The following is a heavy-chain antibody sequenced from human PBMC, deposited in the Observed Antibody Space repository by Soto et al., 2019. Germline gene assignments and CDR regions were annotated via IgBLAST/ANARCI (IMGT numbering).Heavy chain of an antibody. D-gene: IGHD3-16*01. CDR3: ASDWFGVDY. Sequence: QVPLVQSGAEVKKPGASVKGSCKASGYTFPSYGISWVRPAPGQGLEWMGWINAYNGNTNYAQKLRGRVTMNTDTSTSKAYMERRSLRAADTSVYYCASDWFGVDYWGQGTLVTVSS. CDR1: GYTFPSYG. CDR2: INAYNGNT. J-gene: IGHJ4*02. V-gene: IGHV1-18*01.